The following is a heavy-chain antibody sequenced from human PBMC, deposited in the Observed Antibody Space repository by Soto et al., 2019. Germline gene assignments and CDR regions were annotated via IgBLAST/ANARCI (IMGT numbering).Heavy chain of an antibody. CDR2: IYSGGNT. D-gene: IGHD5-18*01. Sequence: GGSLRLSCAASGFTVSTNYMNWVRQAPGKGLDWVSVIYSGGNTYYADSVKGRFTISRDNAKNTLYLQMNNLRAEDTAVYYCARGLRGYSYGKSYWYFDLWGRGTLVTVSS. CDR1: GFTVSTNY. CDR3: ARGLRGYSYGKSYWYFDL. V-gene: IGHV3-66*01. J-gene: IGHJ2*01.